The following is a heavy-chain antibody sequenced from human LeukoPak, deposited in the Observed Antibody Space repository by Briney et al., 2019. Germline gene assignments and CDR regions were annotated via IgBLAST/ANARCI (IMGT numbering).Heavy chain of an antibody. Sequence: GGSLRLSCAASGFTFSSYWMHWVCQAPGKGLVWVSRINSDGSSTSYADSVKGRFTISRDNAKNTLYLQMNSLRAEDTAVYYCARDQVYSYGYYDYWGQGTLVTVSS. CDR3: ARDQVYSYGYYDY. D-gene: IGHD5-18*01. CDR1: GFTFSSYW. J-gene: IGHJ4*02. CDR2: INSDGSST. V-gene: IGHV3-74*01.